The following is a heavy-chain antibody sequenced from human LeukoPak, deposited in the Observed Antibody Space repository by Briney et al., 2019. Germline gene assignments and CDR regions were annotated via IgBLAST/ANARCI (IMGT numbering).Heavy chain of an antibody. CDR2: FYPGDSDT. Sequence: GESLKISCKGAGYAFTNYWIGWVRQMPGKGLELVGIFYPGDSDTRYSPSFQGQVTISGDKPINTAYLQWNSLKASDTAMYYCARLGALAGASFDYWGQGTLVTASS. CDR3: ARLGALAGASFDY. CDR1: GYAFTNYW. J-gene: IGHJ4*02. D-gene: IGHD1-26*01. V-gene: IGHV5-51*01.